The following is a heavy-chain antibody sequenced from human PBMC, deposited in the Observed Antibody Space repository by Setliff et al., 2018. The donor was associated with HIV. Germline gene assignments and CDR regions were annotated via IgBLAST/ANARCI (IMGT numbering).Heavy chain of an antibody. J-gene: IGHJ4*02. CDR3: ANGGSGGQFDY. CDR2: VHGGTGKT. Sequence: ASVKVSCKASGYPFRDHTIHWVRQAPGQGLEWMGFVHGGTGKTQYLQKFQGRVTITGDTSASTASTAYMEMSGLSSEDTAIYYCANGGSGGQFDYWGQGTLVTVSS. V-gene: IGHV1-3*01. D-gene: IGHD3-16*01. CDR1: GYPFRDHT.